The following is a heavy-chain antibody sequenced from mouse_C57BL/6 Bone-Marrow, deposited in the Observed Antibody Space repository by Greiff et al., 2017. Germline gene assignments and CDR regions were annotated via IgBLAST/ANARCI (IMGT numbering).Heavy chain of an antibody. CDR2: IWGVGST. D-gene: IGHD4-1*01. CDR1: GFSFTSYG. J-gene: IGHJ4*01. CDR3: ARNWDSYAMDY. Sequence: VKLVESGPGLVAPSPSLSITCTVSGFSFTSYGVDWVRQSPGKGLEWLGGIWGVGSTNYYSALKSRLSISKDNSKGNVFLKMNSLQTDDTAMYYRARNWDSYAMDYWGQGTSVTVSS. V-gene: IGHV2-6*01.